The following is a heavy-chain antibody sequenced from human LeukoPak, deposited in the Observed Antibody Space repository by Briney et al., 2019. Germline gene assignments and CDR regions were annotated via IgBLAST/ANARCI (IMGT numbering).Heavy chain of an antibody. J-gene: IGHJ4*02. CDR3: ARDSVRGFSYSHFDY. V-gene: IGHV3-30*03. D-gene: IGHD3-10*02. CDR2: ILYDGSNK. CDR1: GFTFSSYW. Sequence: GGSLRLSCAASGFTFSSYWMSWVRQAPGKGLEWVAVILYDGSNKKYADSVKGRFTISRDNSENTLYLQMNSLRAEDTAVYYCARDSVRGFSYSHFDYWGQGTLVTVSS.